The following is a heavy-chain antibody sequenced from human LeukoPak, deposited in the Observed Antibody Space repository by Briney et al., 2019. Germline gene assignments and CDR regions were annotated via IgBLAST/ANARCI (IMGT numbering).Heavy chain of an antibody. Sequence: GASVKVSCKASGYTFTGYYMHWVRQAPGQGLEWMGRINPYSGGTNYARKFQGRVTMTRDTSINTAYMEVSRLRSDDTAIYYCARDLGRDGYNYYSWGQGTLVTVSS. D-gene: IGHD5-24*01. J-gene: IGHJ4*02. V-gene: IGHV1-2*06. CDR3: ARDLGRDGYNYYS. CDR1: GYTFTGYY. CDR2: INPYSGGT.